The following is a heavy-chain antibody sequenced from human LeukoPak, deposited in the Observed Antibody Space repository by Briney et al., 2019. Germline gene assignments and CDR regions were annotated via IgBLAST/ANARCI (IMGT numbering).Heavy chain of an antibody. CDR1: GSTFSSYG. V-gene: IGHV3-30*18. D-gene: IGHD6-19*01. J-gene: IGHJ4*02. Sequence: GGSLRLSCAASGSTFSSYGMHWVRQAPGKGLEWVAVISYDGSNKYYADSVKGRFTISRDNSKNTLYLQMNSLRAEDTAVYYCAKDNPNSSGWYWWGQGTLVTVSS. CDR2: ISYDGSNK. CDR3: AKDNPNSSGWYW.